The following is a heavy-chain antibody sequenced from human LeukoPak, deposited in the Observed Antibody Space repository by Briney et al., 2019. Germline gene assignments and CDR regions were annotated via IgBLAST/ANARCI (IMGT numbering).Heavy chain of an antibody. CDR1: GFTFDDYV. Sequence: GGSLRLSCAASGFTFDDYVMHWVRQAPGKGLEWVSGISWNSGNIGYADSVKGRFTISRGNAKNSLYLQMNSLRAEDTAFYYCAKDYSGYDFDAFDIWGQGTMVTVSS. CDR2: ISWNSGNI. J-gene: IGHJ3*02. V-gene: IGHV3-9*01. CDR3: AKDYSGYDFDAFDI. D-gene: IGHD5-12*01.